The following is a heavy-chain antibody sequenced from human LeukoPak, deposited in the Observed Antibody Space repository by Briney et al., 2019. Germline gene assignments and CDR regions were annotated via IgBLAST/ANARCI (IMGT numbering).Heavy chain of an antibody. J-gene: IGHJ5*02. Sequence: WGSLRLSCAASGFYFSTYAMSWVRQAPGKGLEWVSGIGGSVGSTYYADSVKGRFAISRDNSKNTLYLQVNRLRAEDTTLHYCAKAGHDCWSHSGFDLWGQGNLVAVSS. CDR3: AKAGHDCWSHSGFDL. CDR2: IGGSVGST. V-gene: IGHV3-23*01. CDR1: GFYFSTYA. D-gene: IGHD3-3*01.